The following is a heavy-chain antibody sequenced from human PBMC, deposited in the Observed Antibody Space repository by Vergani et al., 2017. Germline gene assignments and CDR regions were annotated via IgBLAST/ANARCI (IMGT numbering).Heavy chain of an antibody. CDR1: GVSIGSNSYY. CDR2: IYYTGTT. Sequence: QLQLQESGPGLVKPSETLSLTCTVSGVSIGSNSYYWGWIRQPPGKGLEWIGTIYYTGTTYYNEAHKSRITISVDTSKNQFSLNLPSVTAADAAVYYCTRHGRSGWAGYFQHWGQGTLVTASS. J-gene: IGHJ1*01. D-gene: IGHD6-19*01. CDR3: TRHGRSGWAGYFQH. V-gene: IGHV4-39*01.